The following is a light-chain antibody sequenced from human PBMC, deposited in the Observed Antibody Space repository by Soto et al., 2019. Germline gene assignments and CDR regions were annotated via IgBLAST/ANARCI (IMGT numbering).Light chain of an antibody. V-gene: IGLV2-14*01. CDR3: SSYTSTGTPVF. CDR1: SSDVGRYNS. Sequence: QSALTQPASVSGSPGQSITISCTGTSSDVGRYNSVSWYQQHPGKAPRLIIFDVSNRPSGDSNHFSGSKSGHTASLTISGLQAEDEADYYCSSYTSTGTPVFFGGGTKVTV. J-gene: IGLJ2*01. CDR2: DVS.